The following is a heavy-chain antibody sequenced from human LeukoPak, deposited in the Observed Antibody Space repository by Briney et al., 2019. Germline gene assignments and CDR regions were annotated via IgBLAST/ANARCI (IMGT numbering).Heavy chain of an antibody. Sequence: SETLSLTCTVSGGSISSYYWSWIRQPPGKGLEWIGYIYYSGSTNYNPSLKSRVTISVDTSKNQFSLKLSSVTAADTAVYYCARDRNGYCSSTSCEGDYYYMDVWGKGTTVTVSS. CDR1: GGSISSYY. D-gene: IGHD2-2*03. CDR3: ARDRNGYCSSTSCEGDYYYMDV. CDR2: IYYSGST. V-gene: IGHV4-59*01. J-gene: IGHJ6*03.